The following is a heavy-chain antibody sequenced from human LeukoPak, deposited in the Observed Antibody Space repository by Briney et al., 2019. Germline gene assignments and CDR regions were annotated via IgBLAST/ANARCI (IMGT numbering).Heavy chain of an antibody. D-gene: IGHD3-10*01. Sequence: GGSLRLSCAASGFTFSSYAMSWVRQAPGKGLEWVSAISGSGGSTYYADSVKGRFTISRDNSKNTLYLQMNSLRVEDTAVYYCASVLLWFGELSHGWFDPWGQGTLVTVSS. CDR3: ASVLLWFGELSHGWFDP. CDR1: GFTFSSYA. J-gene: IGHJ5*02. V-gene: IGHV3-23*01. CDR2: ISGSGGST.